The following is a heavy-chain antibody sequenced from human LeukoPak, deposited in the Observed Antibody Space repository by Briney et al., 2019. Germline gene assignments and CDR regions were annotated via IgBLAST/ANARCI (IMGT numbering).Heavy chain of an antibody. CDR2: IYYSGST. J-gene: IGHJ2*01. CDR1: GGSISSYY. CDR3: AIAPRGVVAAIHGGWYFDL. D-gene: IGHD2-15*01. V-gene: IGHV4-59*04. Sequence: SETLSLTCTISGGSISSYYWSWIRQPPGKGLEWIGYIYYSGSTYYNPSLKSRVTISVDTSKNQFSLKLSSVTAADTAVYYCAIAPRGVVAAIHGGWYFDLWGRGTLVTVSS.